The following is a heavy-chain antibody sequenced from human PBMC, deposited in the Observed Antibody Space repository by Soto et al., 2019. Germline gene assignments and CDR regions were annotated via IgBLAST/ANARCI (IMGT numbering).Heavy chain of an antibody. CDR1: GGSISSGDYY. V-gene: IGHV4-61*08. CDR3: ARSRANYYDSSGLEPLFDY. J-gene: IGHJ4*02. CDR2: LYNTGST. Sequence: PSETLSLTCTVSGGSISSGDYYWSWIRQPPGKGLEWIGYLYNTGSTIYNPSLKSRVTISVDTSKNQFSLKLSSVTAADTAVYYCARSRANYYDSSGLEPLFDYWGQGTLVTVSS. D-gene: IGHD3-22*01.